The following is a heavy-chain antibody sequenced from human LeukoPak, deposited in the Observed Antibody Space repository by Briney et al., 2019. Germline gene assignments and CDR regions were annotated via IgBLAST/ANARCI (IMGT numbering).Heavy chain of an antibody. J-gene: IGHJ3*02. Sequence: SETLSLTCTVSGGSISNYYWSWIRQPPGKGLEWIGYIYYSGSTNYNPSLKSRVTISVDTSKNQFPLKLTSVTAADTAVYYCARASGVLRFLDWLGAFDIWGQGTMVTVSS. CDR3: ARASGVLRFLDWLGAFDI. CDR1: GGSISNYY. V-gene: IGHV4-59*01. D-gene: IGHD3-3*01. CDR2: IYYSGST.